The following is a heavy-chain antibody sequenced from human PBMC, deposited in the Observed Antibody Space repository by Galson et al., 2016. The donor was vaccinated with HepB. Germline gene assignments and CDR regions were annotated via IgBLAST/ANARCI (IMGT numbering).Heavy chain of an antibody. J-gene: IGHJ3*02. CDR3: VKDEYSSSWYFDI. CDR2: INSNGGRT. CDR1: GFTFSSYA. Sequence: SLRLSCAASGFTFSSYAMHWVRQAPGKGLEYVSAINSNGGRTYHADSVKGRFSISRDNSKNTLYLQMSSPRAEDTAVYYCVKDEYSSSWYFDIWGQGTMVTVSS. D-gene: IGHD6-13*01. V-gene: IGHV3-64D*06.